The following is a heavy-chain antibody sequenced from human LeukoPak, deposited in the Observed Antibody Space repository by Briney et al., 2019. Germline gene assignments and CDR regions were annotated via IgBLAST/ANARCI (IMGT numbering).Heavy chain of an antibody. CDR2: IYYSGST. CDR3: ARVGEGVFDP. CDR1: GDSLSSYY. V-gene: IGHV4-59*01. Sequence: PSETLSLTCTVSGDSLSSYYWSWIRQPPGKGLEWIGYIYYSGSTNYNPSLKSRVTISVDTSKNQFSLKLSSVTAADTAVYYCARVGEGVFDPWGQGTLVTVSS. D-gene: IGHD1-26*01. J-gene: IGHJ5*02.